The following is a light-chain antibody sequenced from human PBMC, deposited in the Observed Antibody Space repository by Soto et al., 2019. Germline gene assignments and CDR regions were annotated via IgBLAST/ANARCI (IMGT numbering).Light chain of an antibody. V-gene: IGKV1-5*03. CDR1: QSISVW. CDR3: QQYESDSPWT. CDR2: KAS. Sequence: IQMTHSPSTRSASVRARVTITCRASQSISVWLAWYQQKAGKAPNLLIYKASRLESGVPSRFSGSGSETEFTLTISGLQPGDSATYYCQQYESDSPWTFGQGTKVDIK. J-gene: IGKJ1*01.